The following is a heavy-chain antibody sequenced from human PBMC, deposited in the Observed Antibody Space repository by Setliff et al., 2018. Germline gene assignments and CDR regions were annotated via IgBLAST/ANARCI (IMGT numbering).Heavy chain of an antibody. CDR3: ARGNYAYWYFDL. V-gene: IGHV4-61*03. CDR2: VHYSGST. D-gene: IGHD1-7*01. J-gene: IGHJ2*01. CDR1: DFSVSSVYY. Sequence: PSETLSLTCAVSDFSVSSVYYWSWIRQPPGRGLEWIAYVHYSGSTNYNPSLKSRVTMSLVTSKNYFSLKLKSVTAADTAIYFCARGNYAYWYFDLWGRGTLVTVSS.